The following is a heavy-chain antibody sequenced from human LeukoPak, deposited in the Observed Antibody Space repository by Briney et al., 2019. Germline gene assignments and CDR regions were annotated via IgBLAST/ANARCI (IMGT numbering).Heavy chain of an antibody. CDR3: ARRDSSGWYYFDY. CDR1: GYSFTRYW. J-gene: IGHJ4*02. V-gene: IGHV5-51*01. Sequence: AGESLKISCKGSGYSFTRYWIGWVRQMPGKGLEWMGIIYPGDSDTRYSPSFQGQVTISAVKSISTAYLQWSSLKASDTAMYYCARRDSSGWYYFDYWGQGTLVTVSS. D-gene: IGHD6-19*01. CDR2: IYPGDSDT.